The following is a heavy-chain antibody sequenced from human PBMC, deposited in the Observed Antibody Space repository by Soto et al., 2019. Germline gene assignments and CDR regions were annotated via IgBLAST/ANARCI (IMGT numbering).Heavy chain of an antibody. Sequence: SVKVSCKASGGTFSSYAISWVRQAPGQGLEWMGGIIPIFGTANYAQKFQGRVTITADESTSTAYMELSSLRSENTAVYYCARAFLGYDILTGYYNVGCGDASDIWGQGTMVTVSS. J-gene: IGHJ3*02. CDR1: GGTFSSYA. CDR3: ARAFLGYDILTGYYNVGCGDASDI. CDR2: IIPIFGTA. D-gene: IGHD3-9*01. V-gene: IGHV1-69*13.